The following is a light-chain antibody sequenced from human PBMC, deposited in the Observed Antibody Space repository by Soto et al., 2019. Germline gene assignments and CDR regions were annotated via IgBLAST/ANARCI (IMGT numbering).Light chain of an antibody. Sequence: EVVMTQSPATLYVSPGERVTLSCRASQAVGYNLAWYQHKPGQAPRLLIYGASTRVTGIPTRFSGSGSGTEFTLTISSLQSEDFAVYYCQQYGSSPMYTFGQGTKLEIK. CDR2: GAS. CDR1: QAVGYN. V-gene: IGKV3-15*01. CDR3: QQYGSSPMYT. J-gene: IGKJ2*01.